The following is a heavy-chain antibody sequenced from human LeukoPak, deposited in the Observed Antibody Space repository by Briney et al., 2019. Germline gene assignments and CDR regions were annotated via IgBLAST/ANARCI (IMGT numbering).Heavy chain of an antibody. CDR3: ARGPTSEYEPLTWYFDL. Sequence: PSETLSLTCTVSGVAISTEYWSWLRQPPGKGLQGIGYIYYSGTTNYSPSLKSRVTMSVDTTKNQFSLKLTSVTAADTAVYYCARGPTSEYEPLTWYFDLWGRGTLVTVSS. CDR2: IYYSGTT. V-gene: IGHV4-59*01. CDR1: GVAISTEY. J-gene: IGHJ2*01. D-gene: IGHD6-6*01.